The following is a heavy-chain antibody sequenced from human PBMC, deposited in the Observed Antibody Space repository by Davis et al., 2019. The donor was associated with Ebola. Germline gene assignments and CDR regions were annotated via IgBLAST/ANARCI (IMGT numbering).Heavy chain of an antibody. Sequence: AASVKVSCKASGYTFTTYGISWVRQAPGQGLEWMGWISTYNDNTNYAQKLPGRVTMTTDTSTSTAYMELRSLRSDDTALYYCARDRYCSGGSCYSSYYYGMDVWGQGTTVTVSS. CDR3: ARDRYCSGGSCYSSYYYGMDV. J-gene: IGHJ6*02. CDR2: ISTYNDNT. V-gene: IGHV1-18*01. CDR1: GYTFTTYG. D-gene: IGHD2-15*01.